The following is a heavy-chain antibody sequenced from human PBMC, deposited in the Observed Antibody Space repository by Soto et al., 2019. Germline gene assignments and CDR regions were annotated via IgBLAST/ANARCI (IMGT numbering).Heavy chain of an antibody. CDR3: ANRGVYSSGYMLFDYFDY. V-gene: IGHV3-23*01. CDR2: ISGSGGST. CDR1: GFTFSSYA. J-gene: IGHJ4*02. D-gene: IGHD5-12*01. Sequence: PGGSLRLSCAASGFTFSSYAMSWVRQAPGKGLEWVSAISGSGGSTYYADSVKGRFTISRDNSKNTLYLQMNSLRAEDTAVYYFANRGVYSSGYMLFDYFDYRGQGTLVTVSS.